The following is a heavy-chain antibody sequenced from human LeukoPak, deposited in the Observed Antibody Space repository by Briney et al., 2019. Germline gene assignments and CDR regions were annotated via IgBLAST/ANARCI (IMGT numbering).Heavy chain of an antibody. CDR3: ARAQGSSGKWYY. J-gene: IGHJ4*02. Sequence: GGSLRLSCAASGFTFSSYWRSWVRQAPGKGLEWVANIKQDGSEKYYVDSVKGRFTISRDNAKNSLYLQMNSLRAEDTAVYYCARAQGSSGKWYYWGQGTLVTVSS. CDR1: GFTFSSYW. D-gene: IGHD3-22*01. V-gene: IGHV3-7*01. CDR2: IKQDGSEK.